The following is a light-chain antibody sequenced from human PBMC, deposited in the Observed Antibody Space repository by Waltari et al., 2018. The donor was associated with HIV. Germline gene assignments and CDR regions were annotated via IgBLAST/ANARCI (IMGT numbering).Light chain of an antibody. CDR3: CSYAGSGTFVV. V-gene: IGLV2-23*02. Sequence: QYALTQPASVSGSPGQSITLSCSGTWSDIGSYDLVSWYQHFPGKAPKRILYDVNERPSGVSPRYSGSKSGNTASLVISGLQSEDEADYYCCSYAGSGTFVVFGGGTRLTV. CDR1: WSDIGSYDL. CDR2: DVN. J-gene: IGLJ3*02.